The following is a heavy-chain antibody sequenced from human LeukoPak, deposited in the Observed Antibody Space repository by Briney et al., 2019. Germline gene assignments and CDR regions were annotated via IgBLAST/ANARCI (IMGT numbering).Heavy chain of an antibody. Sequence: SETLSLTCTVSGGSISSYYWSWIRQPPGKGLEWIGYIYYSGSTNYNPSLKSRVTISVDTSKNHFSLRLTSVTAADTAVYYCARTPIYYFDNSGYYNWGQGTLVTVSS. CDR3: ARTPIYYFDNSGYYN. V-gene: IGHV4-59*12. CDR2: IYYSGST. J-gene: IGHJ4*02. D-gene: IGHD3-22*01. CDR1: GGSISSYY.